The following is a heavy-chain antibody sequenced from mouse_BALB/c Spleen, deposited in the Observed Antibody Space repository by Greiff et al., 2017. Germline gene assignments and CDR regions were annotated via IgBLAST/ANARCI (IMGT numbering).Heavy chain of an antibody. V-gene: IGHV14-3*02. Sequence: EVQLQQSGAELVKPGASVKLSCTASGFNIKDTYMHWVKQRPEQGLEWIGRIDPANGNTKYDPKFQGKATITADTSSNTAYLQLSSLTSEDTAVYYCAHYYGSSYWFAYWGQGTLVTVSA. CDR3: AHYYGSSYWFAY. D-gene: IGHD1-1*01. CDR1: GFNIKDTY. CDR2: IDPANGNT. J-gene: IGHJ3*01.